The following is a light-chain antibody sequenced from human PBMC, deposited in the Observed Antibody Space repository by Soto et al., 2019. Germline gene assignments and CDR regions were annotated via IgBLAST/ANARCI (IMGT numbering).Light chain of an antibody. CDR3: QQSYSTPYT. Sequence: DIHMTQSPCSLSASVGDRVTITCRASQSISNYLNWYQQKPGKAPNLLIYIASNLHSGVPSRFSGSGSGTDFTLTISSLQPEDFATYYCQQSYSTPYTFGQGTKVDIK. V-gene: IGKV1-39*01. CDR2: IAS. J-gene: IGKJ2*01. CDR1: QSISNY.